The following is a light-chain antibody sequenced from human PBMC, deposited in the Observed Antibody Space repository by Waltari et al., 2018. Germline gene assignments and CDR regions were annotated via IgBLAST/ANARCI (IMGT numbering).Light chain of an antibody. CDR1: PSVSSSY. J-gene: IGKJ1*01. Sequence: EIVLTQSPGTLSLSPGERATLSCRASPSVSSSYLAWYQQKPGQAPRRLIYGASSRATGSQDRFSGSGYGTDFTLTISRLESEDFAVYYCQQYGSSPRTFGQGTKVEIK. CDR3: QQYGSSPRT. V-gene: IGKV3-20*01. CDR2: GAS.